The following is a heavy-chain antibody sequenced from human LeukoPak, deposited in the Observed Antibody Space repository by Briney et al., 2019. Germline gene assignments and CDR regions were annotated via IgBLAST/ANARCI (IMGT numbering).Heavy chain of an antibody. D-gene: IGHD2-8*01. CDR1: EFTFSTYS. CDR3: ARDRCTNGVCYTFAY. Sequence: PGGSLRLSCAASEFTFSTYSMSWVRQAPGKGLEWVSYISSSSSTISYPDSVKGRFTISRDNAKNSLYLQMNNLRAEDTAVYYCARDRCTNGVCYTFAYWGQGTLVTVSS. J-gene: IGHJ4*02. CDR2: ISSSSSTI. V-gene: IGHV3-48*01.